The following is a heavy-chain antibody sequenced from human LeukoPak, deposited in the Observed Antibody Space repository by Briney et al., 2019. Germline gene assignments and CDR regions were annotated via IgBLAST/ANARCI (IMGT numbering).Heavy chain of an antibody. J-gene: IGHJ3*02. CDR2: ISRSSSYT. V-gene: IGHV3-11*06. CDR3: ARGKDYYGSGSSDGGPGAFDI. D-gene: IGHD3-10*01. Sequence: KSGGSLRLFCAASGFTFSDYYVSWIRQAPGKGLEWVSYISRSSSYTNYADSVKGRFTISRDNAKSSLYLQMNSLRAEDTAVYDCARGKDYYGSGSSDGGPGAFDIWGQGTMVTVSS. CDR1: GFTFSDYY.